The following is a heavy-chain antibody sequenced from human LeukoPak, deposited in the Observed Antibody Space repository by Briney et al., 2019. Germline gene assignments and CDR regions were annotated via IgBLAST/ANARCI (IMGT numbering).Heavy chain of an antibody. J-gene: IGHJ6*02. V-gene: IGHV1-18*01. Sequence: ASVKVSCKASGYTFINYGISWVRQAPGQGLEWMGWISGYNGNTNYAQKLQGRVTVTTDTSTSTAYMELRSLRSDDTAVYYCARGGAVAGNWVYVDAWGQGTTVTVSS. D-gene: IGHD6-19*01. CDR2: ISGYNGNT. CDR1: GYTFINYG. CDR3: ARGGAVAGNWVYVDA.